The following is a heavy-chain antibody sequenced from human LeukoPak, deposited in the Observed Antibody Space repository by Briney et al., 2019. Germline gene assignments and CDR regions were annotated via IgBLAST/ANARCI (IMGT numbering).Heavy chain of an antibody. D-gene: IGHD6-19*01. CDR2: ISYDGSNK. Sequence: PGGSLRLSCAASGFTFSSYWMSWVRQAPGKGLEWVAVISYDGSNKYYADSVKGRFTISRDNSKNTLYLQMNSLRAEDTAVYYCARVAAGGAFDIWGQGTMVTVSS. J-gene: IGHJ3*02. V-gene: IGHV3-30*03. CDR1: GFTFSSYW. CDR3: ARVAAGGAFDI.